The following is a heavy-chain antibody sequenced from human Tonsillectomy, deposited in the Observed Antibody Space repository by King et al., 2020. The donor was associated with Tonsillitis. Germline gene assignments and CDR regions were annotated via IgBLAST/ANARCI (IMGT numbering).Heavy chain of an antibody. CDR1: GYSISSGYY. V-gene: IGHV4-38-2*01. Sequence: VQLQESGPGLVKPSETLSLTCAVSGYSISSGYYWGWIRQPPGKGLEWIGSIYHSGSTYYNPSLKSRVTISVDTSKNQFSLKLSSVTAADTAVYYCARVRVWLLPLGAFDIWGQGTMVTVSS. CDR3: ARVRVWLLPLGAFDI. D-gene: IGHD3-9*01. J-gene: IGHJ3*02. CDR2: IYHSGST.